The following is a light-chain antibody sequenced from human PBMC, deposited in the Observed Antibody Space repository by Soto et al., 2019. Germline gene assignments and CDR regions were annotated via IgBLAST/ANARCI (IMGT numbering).Light chain of an antibody. Sequence: QSVLTKPPSVYEAPGQRVTIFCTGSRYNIGAGYEAHWYQQVPVTAPKLLIYENNNRPSGVPDRFSGFKSGTSASLAITGLQAEYEAEYYCQSYDSSLSGYVFGTGTKLTVL. CDR3: QSYDSSLSGYV. CDR2: ENN. V-gene: IGLV1-40*01. CDR1: RYNIGAGYE. J-gene: IGLJ1*01.